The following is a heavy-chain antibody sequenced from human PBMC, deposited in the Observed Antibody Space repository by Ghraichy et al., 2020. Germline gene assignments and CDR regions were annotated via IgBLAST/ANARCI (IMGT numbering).Heavy chain of an antibody. CDR3: ANTWDEIIEARPSCAFAI. J-gene: IGHJ3*02. Sequence: GESLNISCKVSGYSFTSYWISWVRQMPGKGLEWMGRIDPSDSYTNYSPSFQGHVTISADKSISTAYLQWSSLKASDTAMYYCANTWDEIIEARPSCAFAIWGQGTIVTVSS. V-gene: IGHV5-10-1*01. CDR2: IDPSDSYT. CDR1: GYSFTSYW. D-gene: IGHD2/OR15-2a*01.